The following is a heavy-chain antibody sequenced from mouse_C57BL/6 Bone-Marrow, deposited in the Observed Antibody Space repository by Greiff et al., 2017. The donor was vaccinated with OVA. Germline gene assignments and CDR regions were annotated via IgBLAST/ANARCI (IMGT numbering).Heavy chain of an antibody. V-gene: IGHV1-53*01. CDR3: ARRTTVVGSYYAMDY. CDR2: INPSNGGT. Sequence: QVQLQQPGTELVKPGASVKLSCKASGYTFTSYWMHWVKQRPGQGLEWIGNINPSNGGTNYNEKFKRKATLTVDKSTSTAYMQLSSQTSEDSAVYYCARRTTVVGSYYAMDYWGQGTSVTVSS. D-gene: IGHD1-1*01. CDR1: GYTFTSYW. J-gene: IGHJ4*01.